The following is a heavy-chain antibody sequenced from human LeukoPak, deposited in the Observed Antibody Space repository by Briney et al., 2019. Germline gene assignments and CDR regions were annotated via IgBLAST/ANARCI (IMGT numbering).Heavy chain of an antibody. Sequence: GXSLRLSCAASGFTFDDYGMHWVRQVPGKAPEWVSGISWNSGRIGYADPVKGRLIISRDDAKNSLYLQMNSLKTEDTALYYCVKDIGADYNSGWYEDRAAFDIWGQGTMLTVSP. CDR1: GFTFDDYG. CDR3: VKDIGADYNSGWYEDRAAFDI. J-gene: IGHJ3*02. CDR2: ISWNSGRI. D-gene: IGHD6-19*01. V-gene: IGHV3-9*01.